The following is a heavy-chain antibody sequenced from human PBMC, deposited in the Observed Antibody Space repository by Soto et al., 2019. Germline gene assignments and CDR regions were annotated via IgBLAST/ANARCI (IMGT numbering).Heavy chain of an antibody. CDR1: GGSFSGYY. V-gene: IGHV4-34*01. CDR2: INHSGST. J-gene: IGHJ4*02. D-gene: IGHD5-18*01. CDR3: ARVGSRGYSYGRLTYFDY. Sequence: TSETLSLTCAVYGGSFSGYYWSWIRQPPGKGLEWIGEINHSGSTNYNPSLKSRVTISVDTSKNQFSLKLSSVTAADTAVYYCARVGSRGYSYGRLTYFDYWGQGTLVTVSS.